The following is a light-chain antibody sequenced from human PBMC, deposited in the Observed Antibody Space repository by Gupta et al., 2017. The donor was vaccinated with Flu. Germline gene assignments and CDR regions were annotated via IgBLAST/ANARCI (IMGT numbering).Light chain of an antibody. V-gene: IGKV1-5*03. Sequence: VQMTQSPSTLSASIGDTVTVTCRTSQDIDIWLAWYQQKPGRAPKLLIYKASTLQNGVPSNFRGSGSGTEFTLTIDSLQPDDFGSYYCQESPAFSRTFGRGTK. CDR2: KAS. CDR1: QDIDIW. CDR3: QESPAFSRT. J-gene: IGKJ4*01.